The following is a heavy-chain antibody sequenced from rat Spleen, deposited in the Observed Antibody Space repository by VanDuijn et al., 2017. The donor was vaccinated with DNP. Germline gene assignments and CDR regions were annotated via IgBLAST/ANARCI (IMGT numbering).Heavy chain of an antibody. D-gene: IGHD1-4*01. CDR2: ITYDGAKT. Sequence: EVQVVESGGGLVQPGRSLKLSCAASGFTFSDYYMTWVRQAPTKGLEWVAYITYDGAKTYYRGSVKGRFTISRDNAKSTLYLQMNSLSSEDMATYYCARHVLPLRVWDYWGQGVMVTVSS. V-gene: IGHV5-22*01. J-gene: IGHJ2*01. CDR3: ARHVLPLRVWDY. CDR1: GFTFSDYY.